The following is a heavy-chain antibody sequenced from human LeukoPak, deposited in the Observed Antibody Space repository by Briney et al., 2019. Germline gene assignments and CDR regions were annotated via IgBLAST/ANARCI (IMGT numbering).Heavy chain of an antibody. CDR1: GYTFNTYG. D-gene: IGHD3-10*01. J-gene: IGHJ6*03. CDR2: ISGYNGKT. CDR3: ARVPFGVISYYYYMDV. Sequence: ASVKVSCKASGYTFNTYGITWVRQAPGQGLEWMGWISGYNGKTKYAQKLQDRVTMTTDTSTTTAYMELRSLRSDDTAVYYCARVPFGVISYYYYMDVWGKGPRSPSP. V-gene: IGHV1-18*01.